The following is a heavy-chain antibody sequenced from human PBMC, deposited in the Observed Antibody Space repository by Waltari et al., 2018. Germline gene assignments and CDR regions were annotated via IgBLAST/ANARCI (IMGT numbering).Heavy chain of an antibody. CDR1: GVSISSYY. D-gene: IGHD3-22*01. CDR2: IYTSGNT. CDR3: ARDRGYDSSGYYSFDY. Sequence: QVQLQESGPGLVKPSELLSLTCTVSGVSISSYYWSWLRQPPGKGLAWIGRIYTSGNTNYNPSLKSRVTISVDKSKNQFSLKLTSVTAADTAVYYCARDRGYDSSGYYSFDYWGQGTLVTVSA. V-gene: IGHV4-4*07. J-gene: IGHJ4*02.